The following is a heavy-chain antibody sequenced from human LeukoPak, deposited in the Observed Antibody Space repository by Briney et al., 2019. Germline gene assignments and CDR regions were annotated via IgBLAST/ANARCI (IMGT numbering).Heavy chain of an antibody. CDR1: GGSFSSYA. CDR3: ATYRPKRSIAARRGASYFDY. D-gene: IGHD6-6*01. CDR2: IIPIFGTA. Sequence: GASVKVACKASGGSFSSYAISWVRQAPGQGLEWMGGIIPIFGTANYAQKFQGRVTITADESTSTAYMELSSLRSEDTPVSYRATYRPKRSIAARRGASYFDYWGQGTPVTVSA. J-gene: IGHJ4*02. V-gene: IGHV1-69*13.